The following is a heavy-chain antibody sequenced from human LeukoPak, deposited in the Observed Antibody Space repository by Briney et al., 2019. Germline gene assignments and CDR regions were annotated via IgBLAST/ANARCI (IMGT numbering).Heavy chain of an antibody. CDR1: GYTFTSYG. CDR2: ISAYNGNT. J-gene: IGHJ6*03. D-gene: IGHD1-7*01. Sequence: ASVKVSCKASGYTFTSYGISWVRQAPGQGLEWMGWISAYNGNTNYAQKPQGRVTMTTDTSTSTAYMELRSLRSDDTAVYYCARDRPGTGLYYMDVWGKGTTVTVSS. CDR3: ARDRPGTGLYYMDV. V-gene: IGHV1-18*01.